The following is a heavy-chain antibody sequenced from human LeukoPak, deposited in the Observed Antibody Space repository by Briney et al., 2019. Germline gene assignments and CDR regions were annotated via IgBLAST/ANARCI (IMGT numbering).Heavy chain of an antibody. CDR3: ARLPTGFPNWFDS. Sequence: PSETLSLTCTVSGGPIRSGSYSWGWIRQPPGKGLEWIGTFHSSGSTYYNPSLSSRLTVSVDTSKNHFFLNLSLVSAADTALYYCARLPTGFPNWFDSWGQETLVTVSS. V-gene: IGHV4-39*02. CDR2: FHSSGST. D-gene: IGHD4-17*01. J-gene: IGHJ5*01. CDR1: GGPIRSGSYS.